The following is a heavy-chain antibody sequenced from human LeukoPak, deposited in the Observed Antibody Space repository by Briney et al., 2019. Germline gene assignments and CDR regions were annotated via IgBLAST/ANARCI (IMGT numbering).Heavy chain of an antibody. D-gene: IGHD4-23*01. CDR3: ARGARWNDY. J-gene: IGHJ4*02. CDR1: GGSISSNY. CDR2: IYYTGSI. Sequence: SETLSPTCSVSGGSISSNYWSWIRHPPGKGLEWIGYIYYTGSINYNPSLKSRVTISVDTSKNQFSLKLSSVTAADTAVYYCARGARWNDYWGQGTLVTVSS. V-gene: IGHV4-59*01.